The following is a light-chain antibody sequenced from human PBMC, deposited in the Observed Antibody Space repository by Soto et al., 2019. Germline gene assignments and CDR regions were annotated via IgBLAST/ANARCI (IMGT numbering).Light chain of an antibody. Sequence: EIVLTQSPATLSVSPGERATLSCRASQSVNSNLAWYQQKPGQAPRLLIYGASTRATGLPARFSGSGSGTEFTLTISSLQSEDFAVYYCQHHNKWTSRTFGQGTKVDTK. CDR2: GAS. V-gene: IGKV3-15*01. CDR1: QSVNSN. J-gene: IGKJ1*01. CDR3: QHHNKWTSRT.